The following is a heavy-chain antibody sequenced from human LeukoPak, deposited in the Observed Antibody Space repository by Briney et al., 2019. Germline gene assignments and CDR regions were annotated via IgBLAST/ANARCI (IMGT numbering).Heavy chain of an antibody. CDR1: GGSISNYY. Sequence: SETLSLTCTVSGGSISNYYWSWIRQPPGKGLEWIGYIFYSGSTNYNPSFKSRVTISVDTSKNQFSLQLTSVTAADTAVYYCARHPPRGTSGYPFDYWGQGTLVTVSS. J-gene: IGHJ4*02. CDR3: ARHPPRGTSGYPFDY. V-gene: IGHV4-59*08. D-gene: IGHD3-22*01. CDR2: IFYSGST.